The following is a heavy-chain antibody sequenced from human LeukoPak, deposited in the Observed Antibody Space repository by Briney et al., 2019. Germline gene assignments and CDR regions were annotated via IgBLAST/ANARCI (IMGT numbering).Heavy chain of an antibody. Sequence: SQTLSLTCAISGDSVSSNSAAWNWIRQSPSRGLEWLGRTYYRSKRYNDYAVSVKSRITINPDASKNQFSLQLNSVTPEDTAVYYCARHRGYYDSSGYSFDYWGQGTLVTVSS. V-gene: IGHV6-1*01. CDR1: GDSVSSNSAA. CDR2: TYYRSKRYN. CDR3: ARHRGYYDSSGYSFDY. J-gene: IGHJ4*02. D-gene: IGHD3-22*01.